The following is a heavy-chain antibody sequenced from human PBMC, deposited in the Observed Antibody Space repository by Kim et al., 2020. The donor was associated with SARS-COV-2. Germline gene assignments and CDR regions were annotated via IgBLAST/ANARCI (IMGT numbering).Heavy chain of an antibody. CDR2: INAGNGNT. CDR3: ARDQGYCGGDCYSDGMDV. CDR1: GYTFTSYA. V-gene: IGHV1-3*01. Sequence: ASVKVSCKASGYTFTSYAMHWVRQAPGQRLEWMGWINAGNGNTKYSQKFQGRVTITRDTSASTAYMELSSLRSEDTAVYYCARDQGYCGGDCYSDGMDVWGQGTTVTVSS. J-gene: IGHJ6*02. D-gene: IGHD2-21*02.